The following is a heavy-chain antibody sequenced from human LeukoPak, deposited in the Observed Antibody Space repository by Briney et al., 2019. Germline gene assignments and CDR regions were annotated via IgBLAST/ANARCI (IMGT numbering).Heavy chain of an antibody. D-gene: IGHD3-10*01. CDR3: ARGDFVYGSGSYYNYFDY. V-gene: IGHV4-34*01. CDR1: GGSFSGYY. J-gene: IGHJ4*02. CDR2: INHSGST. Sequence: PSETLSLTCAVYGGSFSGYYWSWIRQPPGKGLEWIGEINHSGSTNYNPSLKSRVTISVDTSKNQFSLKLSSVTAADTAVYYCARGDFVYGSGSYYNYFDYWGQGTLVTVSS.